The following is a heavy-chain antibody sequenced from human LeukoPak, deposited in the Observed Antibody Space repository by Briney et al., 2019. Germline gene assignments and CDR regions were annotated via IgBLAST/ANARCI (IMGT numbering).Heavy chain of an antibody. D-gene: IGHD2-2*01. CDR2: INPNSGGT. Sequence: AASVKVSCKASGYTFTGYYMHWVRQAPGQGLEWMGWINPNSGGTNYAQKFQGRVTMTRDTSISTAYMELSRLRSDDTAVYYCARSNIVVVPAANPRDWFDPWGQGPLVTVSS. CDR3: ARSNIVVVPAANPRDWFDP. J-gene: IGHJ5*02. CDR1: GYTFTGYY. V-gene: IGHV1-2*02.